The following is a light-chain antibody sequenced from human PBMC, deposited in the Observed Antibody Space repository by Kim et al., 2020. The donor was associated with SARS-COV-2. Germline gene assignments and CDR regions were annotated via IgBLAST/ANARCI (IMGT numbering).Light chain of an antibody. CDR3: QQYHKSSWA. CDR2: KAS. J-gene: IGKJ1*01. Sequence: ASVGDRVTVTCRASQTIDTWLAWYQQKPGEAPSLLIHKASTLETGVPSRFSGSGFGTEFTLTISSLQPDEFATYYCQQYHKSSWAFGQGTKVDIK. V-gene: IGKV1-5*03. CDR1: QTIDTW.